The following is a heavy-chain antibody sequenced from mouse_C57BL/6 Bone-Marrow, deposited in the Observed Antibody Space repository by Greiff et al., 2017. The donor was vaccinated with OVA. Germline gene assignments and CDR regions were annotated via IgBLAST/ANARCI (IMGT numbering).Heavy chain of an antibody. D-gene: IGHD2-2*01. J-gene: IGHJ2*01. CDR3: ARRRGYGYIYYFDY. Sequence: QVQLQQPGAELVRPGSSVKLSCKASGYTFTSYWMHWVKQRPIQGLEWIGNIDPSDSETHYNQKFKDKATLTVDKSSSTAYMQLSSLTSEDSAVFYCARRRGYGYIYYFDYWGQGTTLTVSS. CDR1: GYTFTSYW. V-gene: IGHV1-52*01. CDR2: IDPSDSET.